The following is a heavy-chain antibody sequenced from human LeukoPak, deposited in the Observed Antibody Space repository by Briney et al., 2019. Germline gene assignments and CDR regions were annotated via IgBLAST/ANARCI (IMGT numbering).Heavy chain of an antibody. D-gene: IGHD2-8*01. V-gene: IGHV1-46*01. CDR2: INPSGGST. CDR1: GYTFTSYY. Sequence: ASVKVSCKASGYTFTSYYMHWVRQAPGQGLEWMGIINPSGGSTSYAQKFQGRVTMTRDTSTSTVYMELSSLRSEDTAVYYCVRGTVLMVYAIPYDYWGQGTLVTVSS. J-gene: IGHJ4*02. CDR3: VRGTVLMVYAIPYDY.